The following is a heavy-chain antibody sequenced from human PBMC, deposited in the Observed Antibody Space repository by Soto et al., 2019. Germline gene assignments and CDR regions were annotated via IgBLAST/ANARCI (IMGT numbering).Heavy chain of an antibody. V-gene: IGHV1-69*06. J-gene: IGHJ6*02. D-gene: IGHD1-1*01. Sequence: SVKGSCKASVGTFSSYAISWVRQAPGQGLEWMGGIIPIFGTANYAQKFQGRVTITADKSTSTAYMELSSLRSEDTAVYYCARSDPESGTTIGGPESYYYYYGMDVWRQGPTVTVSS. CDR2: IIPIFGTA. CDR1: VGTFSSYA. CDR3: ARSDPESGTTIGGPESYYYYYGMDV.